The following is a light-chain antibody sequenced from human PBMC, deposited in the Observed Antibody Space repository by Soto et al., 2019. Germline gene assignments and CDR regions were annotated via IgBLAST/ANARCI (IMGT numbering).Light chain of an antibody. CDR1: QSISSW. Sequence: DIQMTQSPSTLSASVGDRVTITCRASQSISSWLAWYQRKPGKAPKLLIYKASNLESGVPSRFSGSGSGTEFTLTISSLQADDFATYYCQQFNSYSWTFGQGTKGDIK. CDR2: KAS. J-gene: IGKJ1*01. V-gene: IGKV1-5*03. CDR3: QQFNSYSWT.